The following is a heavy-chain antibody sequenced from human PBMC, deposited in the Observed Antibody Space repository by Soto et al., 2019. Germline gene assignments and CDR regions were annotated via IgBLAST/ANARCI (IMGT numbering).Heavy chain of an antibody. V-gene: IGHV3-15*07. J-gene: IGHJ6*02. CDR1: GFTFSNAC. CDR3: TTDSESYYGSGSYYRNYYYYGMDV. Sequence: PGGSLRLSCAASGFTFSNACMNWVRQAPGKGLEWVGRIKSKTDGGTTDYAAPVKGRFTISRDDSKNTLYLQMNSLKTEDTAVYYCTTDSESYYGSGSYYRNYYYYGMDVWGQGTTVTVSS. D-gene: IGHD3-10*01. CDR2: IKSKTDGGTT.